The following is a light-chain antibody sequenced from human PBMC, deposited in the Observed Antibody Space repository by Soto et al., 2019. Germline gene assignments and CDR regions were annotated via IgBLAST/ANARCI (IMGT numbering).Light chain of an antibody. CDR3: QQYNIYSWT. CDR1: QSISAW. V-gene: IGKV1-5*01. J-gene: IGKJ1*01. Sequence: DIQMTQSPCPLSASVVDRVPFTCRASQSISAWLAWYQQKPGKDPKLLIYEASSLEIGVPSRFSGSGSGTEFTLTIGSLQPDDFATFYCQQYNIYSWTFGQGTRWRS. CDR2: EAS.